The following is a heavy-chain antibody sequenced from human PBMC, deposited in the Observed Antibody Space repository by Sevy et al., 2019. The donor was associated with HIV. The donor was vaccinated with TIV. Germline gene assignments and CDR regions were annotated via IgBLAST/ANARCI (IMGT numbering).Heavy chain of an antibody. D-gene: IGHD3-9*01. J-gene: IGHJ6*02. Sequence: SETLSLTCTVSGGSISSYYWSWIRQPPGKGLEAIGYMYYNGRTYYNPSLSSRVTISVDKSQNQVSLQLSSVTAADTAVYYCARAEGNTDWGMDVWGQGITVTVSS. CDR3: ARAEGNTDWGMDV. CDR1: GGSISSYY. CDR2: MYYNGRT. V-gene: IGHV4-59*12.